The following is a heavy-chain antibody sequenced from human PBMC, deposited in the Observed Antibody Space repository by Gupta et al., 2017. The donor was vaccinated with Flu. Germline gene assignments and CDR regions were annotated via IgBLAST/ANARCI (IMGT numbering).Heavy chain of an antibody. CDR2: ISSSSSYI. J-gene: IGHJ4*02. Sequence: EVQLVESGGGLVKPGGSLRLSCAASGFTVSSYSMNWVRQAPGKVLEWVSSISSSSSYIYYADPVKGRFTITRDNAKNSLYLQMNSLRAEDTAVYYCARVFGGRTVTGLDDWGQGTLVTVAS. V-gene: IGHV3-21*01. CDR1: GFTVSSYS. D-gene: IGHD4-4*01. CDR3: ARVFGGRTVTGLDD.